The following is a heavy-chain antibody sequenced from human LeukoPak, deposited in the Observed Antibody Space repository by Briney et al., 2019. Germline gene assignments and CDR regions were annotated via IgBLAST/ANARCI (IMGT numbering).Heavy chain of an antibody. V-gene: IGHV3-30*02. CDR1: GFTFSSYG. J-gene: IGHJ6*02. Sequence: PGGSLRLSCAASGFTFSSYGMHWVRQAPGQGLEWVSFIRYDGSNKYYADSVKGRFTISRDNSKNTMYLQMHSLRAEDTAVYYCAKEPYTSDTYAYAMDVWGQGTTVTVSS. CDR2: IRYDGSNK. CDR3: AKEPYTSDTYAYAMDV. D-gene: IGHD6-19*01.